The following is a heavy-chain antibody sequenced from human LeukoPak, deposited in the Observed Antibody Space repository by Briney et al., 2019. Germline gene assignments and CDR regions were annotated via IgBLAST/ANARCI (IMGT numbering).Heavy chain of an antibody. D-gene: IGHD6-13*01. CDR2: IYSGGST. V-gene: IGHV3-53*01. CDR1: GFTFSSYS. J-gene: IGHJ4*02. CDR3: ARVLGSSWHEIDY. Sequence: PGGSLRLSCAASGFTFSSYSMNWVRQAPGKGLEWVSVIYSGGSTYYAVSVKGRFTISRDNSKNTLYLQMNSLRAEDTAVYYCARVLGSSWHEIDYWGQGTLVTVSS.